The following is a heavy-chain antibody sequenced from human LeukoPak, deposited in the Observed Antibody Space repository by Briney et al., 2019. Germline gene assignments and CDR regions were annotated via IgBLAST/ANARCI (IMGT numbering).Heavy chain of an antibody. D-gene: IGHD6-6*01. Sequence: GGSLRLSCAASGFTFSSYAMSWVGQDPGKGLEWVSAISGSGGSTYYADSVKGRFTISRDNSKNTLYLQMNSLRAEDTAVYYCAKARIAARPLFDYWGQGTLVTVSS. CDR2: ISGSGGST. J-gene: IGHJ4*02. CDR3: AKARIAARPLFDY. V-gene: IGHV3-23*01. CDR1: GFTFSSYA.